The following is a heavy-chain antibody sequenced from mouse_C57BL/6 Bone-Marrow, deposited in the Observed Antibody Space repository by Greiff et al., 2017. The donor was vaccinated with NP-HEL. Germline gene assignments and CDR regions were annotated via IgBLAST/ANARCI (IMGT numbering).Heavy chain of an antibody. Sequence: QVQLQQPGAELVMPGASVKLSCKASGYTFTSYWMHWVKQRPGQGLEWIGEIDPSDSYTNFNQKLQGKSTLTVDKSSSTAYMQLSSLTSEDSAVYYCAREGDTGAMDYWGQGTSVTVSS. CDR3: AREGDTGAMDY. CDR1: GYTFTSYW. V-gene: IGHV1-69*01. D-gene: IGHD5-1-1*01. J-gene: IGHJ4*01. CDR2: IDPSDSYT.